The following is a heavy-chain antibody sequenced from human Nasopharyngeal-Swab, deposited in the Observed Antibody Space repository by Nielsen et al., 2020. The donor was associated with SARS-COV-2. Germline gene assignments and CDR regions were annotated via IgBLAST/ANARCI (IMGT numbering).Heavy chain of an antibody. Sequence: GESLKISCAASGFTFSSYEMNWVRQAPGKGLEWVSYISSSGSTIYYADSVKGRFTSSRDNAKNSLYLQMNRLRAEDTAVYYCARGGGGGYGDYYYYGMDVWGQGTTVTVSS. CDR2: ISSSGSTI. CDR1: GFTFSSYE. V-gene: IGHV3-48*03. J-gene: IGHJ6*02. CDR3: ARGGGGGYGDYYYYGMDV. D-gene: IGHD1-26*01.